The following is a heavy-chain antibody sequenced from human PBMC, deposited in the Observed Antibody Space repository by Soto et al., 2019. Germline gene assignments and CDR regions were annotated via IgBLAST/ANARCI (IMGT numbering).Heavy chain of an antibody. CDR3: ARLGGYSPAS. D-gene: IGHD1-26*01. Sequence: ASLKVAWKAAGYSLTSYYMHWVRQAPGQGLEWMGIINPSGGSTSYAQKFQGRVTMTRDTSTSTVYMELSSLRSEDTAVYYCARLGGYSPASWGQGTMVTVS. CDR1: GYSLTSYY. V-gene: IGHV1-46*01. J-gene: IGHJ3*01. CDR2: INPSGGST.